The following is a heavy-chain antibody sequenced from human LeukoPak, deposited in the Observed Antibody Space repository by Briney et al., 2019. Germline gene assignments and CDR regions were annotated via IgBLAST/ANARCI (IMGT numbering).Heavy chain of an antibody. V-gene: IGHV3-7*03. J-gene: IGHJ4*02. CDR1: GLNFSSRW. D-gene: IGHD6-13*01. CDR2: IKEDGSEK. Sequence: GGSLRLSCAASGLNFSSRWMNWVRQAPGQGLEWVASIKEDGSEKHYVDSVKGRFTISRDNGKNSLYLQMNSLRAEGTAVYYCARDSGWWRFDFWGQGTLVTVSS. CDR3: ARDSGWWRFDF.